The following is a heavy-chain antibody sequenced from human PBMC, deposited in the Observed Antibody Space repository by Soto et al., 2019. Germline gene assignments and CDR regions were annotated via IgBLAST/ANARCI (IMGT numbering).Heavy chain of an antibody. J-gene: IGHJ6*02. CDR2: MNPNRGNT. D-gene: IGHD6-6*01. Sequence: ASVKVSCKASGYTFTSYDINWVRQAPGQGLEWMGWMNPNRGNTGYAQKFQGRVTMTRNTAISTAYMELSSLRSEDTAVYYCAGDRYRSIGILAARPPGGMDVWGQGTTVTVSS. CDR1: GYTFTSYD. CDR3: AGDRYRSIGILAARPPGGMDV. V-gene: IGHV1-8*01.